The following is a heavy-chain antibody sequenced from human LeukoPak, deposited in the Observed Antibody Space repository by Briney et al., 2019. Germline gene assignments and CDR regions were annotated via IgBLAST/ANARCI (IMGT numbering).Heavy chain of an antibody. J-gene: IGHJ4*02. Sequence: GGSLRLSCAASGFTFTSYWMHWVRQVPGKGLVWVSRIHSDGTSTNYADSVKGRFTISRDNAKNTLYLQMNSLRVEDTAVYYCARGHSVRGDYWGQGTLVTVSS. D-gene: IGHD3-10*02. CDR1: GFTFTSYW. V-gene: IGHV3-74*01. CDR2: IHSDGTST. CDR3: ARGHSVRGDY.